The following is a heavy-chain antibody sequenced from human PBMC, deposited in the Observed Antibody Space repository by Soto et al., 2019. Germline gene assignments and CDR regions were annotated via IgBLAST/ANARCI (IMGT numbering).Heavy chain of an antibody. Sequence: PGGSLRLSCAASGFTFSSYAMSWVRQAPGKGLEWVSAISGSGGSTYYADSVKGRFTISRDNSKNTLYLQMNSLRAEDTAVYYCAKATRGSYYDSSGPHDYWGQGTLVTVSS. V-gene: IGHV3-23*01. CDR3: AKATRGSYYDSSGPHDY. D-gene: IGHD3-22*01. CDR2: ISGSGGST. CDR1: GFTFSSYA. J-gene: IGHJ4*02.